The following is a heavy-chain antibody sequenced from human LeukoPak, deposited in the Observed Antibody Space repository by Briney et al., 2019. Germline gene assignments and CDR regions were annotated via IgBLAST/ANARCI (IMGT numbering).Heavy chain of an antibody. CDR3: ARNALDI. J-gene: IGHJ3*02. V-gene: IGHV3-7*01. CDR1: GFTFGDYT. CDR2: IKQDGSDK. Sequence: PGGSLRLSCAASGFTFGDYTVSWVRQAPGKGLEWVANIKQDGSDKYYVDSVKGRFTISRDNAKNSLYLQMNSLRTEDTAVYYCARNALDIWGQGTMVSVSS.